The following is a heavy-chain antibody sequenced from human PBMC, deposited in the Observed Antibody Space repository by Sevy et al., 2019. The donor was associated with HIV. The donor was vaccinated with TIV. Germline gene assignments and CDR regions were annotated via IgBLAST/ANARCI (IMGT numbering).Heavy chain of an antibody. CDR3: AKGAYCSGGSCYELYYYYMDV. CDR1: GFTFSSYA. V-gene: IGHV3-23*01. D-gene: IGHD2-15*01. CDR2: ISGSGGST. Sequence: GGSLRLSCAASGFTFSSYAMSWVRQAPGKGLEWVSAISGSGGSTYYADSVKGRFTTSRDNSKNTLYLQMNSLRAEDTAVYYCAKGAYCSGGSCYELYYYYMDVWGKGTTVTVSS. J-gene: IGHJ6*03.